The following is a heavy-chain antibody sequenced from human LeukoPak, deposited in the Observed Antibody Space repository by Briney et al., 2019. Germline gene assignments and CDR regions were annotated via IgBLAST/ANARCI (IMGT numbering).Heavy chain of an antibody. D-gene: IGHD2-8*01. Sequence: GGSLRLSCAASGFSVSSNYMSWVRQAPGKGLEWVSTISSAGGTYYVDSVKGQFTISRDNAKNSLYLQMNSLRAEDTAVYYCASKPPRNGYFDYWGQGTLATVSS. CDR1: GFSVSSNY. CDR2: ISSAGGT. J-gene: IGHJ4*02. V-gene: IGHV3-66*01. CDR3: ASKPPRNGYFDY.